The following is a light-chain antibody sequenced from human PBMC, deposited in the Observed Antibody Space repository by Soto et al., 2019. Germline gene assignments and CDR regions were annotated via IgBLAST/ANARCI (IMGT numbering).Light chain of an antibody. J-gene: IGKJ1*01. CDR2: AAS. V-gene: IGKV3-20*01. CDR3: QQYGNSWS. CDR1: QSVSNHY. Sequence: EIVLTQSPGTLSFYPGERATLSCRASQSVSNHYLAWYQHIPGQAPRVLIYAASNRATGIPDRFSGSGSGTDFTLTISRLEPEDFAVYYCQQYGNSWSFGQGTKVEIK.